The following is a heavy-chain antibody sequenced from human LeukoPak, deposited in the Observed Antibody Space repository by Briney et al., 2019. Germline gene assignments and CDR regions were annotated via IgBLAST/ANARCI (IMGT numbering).Heavy chain of an antibody. CDR1: GYTFTGYH. V-gene: IGHV1-2*02. Sequence: ASVKVPCKASGYTFTGYHLHWVRQAPGQGLEWMGWINPNSGDTTYAQKFQGRVTMTRDTSITTADLEVITLTSDDTAVYYCASLVGPTHLDAFDIWGQGTMVTVSS. J-gene: IGHJ3*02. CDR3: ASLVGPTHLDAFDI. D-gene: IGHD1-26*01. CDR2: INPNSGDT.